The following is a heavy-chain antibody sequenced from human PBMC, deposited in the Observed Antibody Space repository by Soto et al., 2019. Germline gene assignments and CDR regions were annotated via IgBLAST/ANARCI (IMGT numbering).Heavy chain of an antibody. CDR3: AKGRGGSGSLTPRVDF. CDR1: GFTFNNYA. Sequence: EVQLLESGGGLVQPGGSLRLSCTASGFTFNNYAMTLVRQAPGKGLEWVSAISGGGYTTSYAYSVKGRFTVSRDGSKNTLYLQRSSLSAEDTALYYCAKGRGGSGSLTPRVDFWGQGTLVTVSS. D-gene: IGHD3-10*01. J-gene: IGHJ4*02. V-gene: IGHV3-23*01. CDR2: ISGGGYTT.